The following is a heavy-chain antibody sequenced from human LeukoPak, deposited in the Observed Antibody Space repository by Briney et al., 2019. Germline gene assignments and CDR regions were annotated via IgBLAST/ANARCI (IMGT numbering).Heavy chain of an antibody. V-gene: IGHV3-74*01. CDR2: VNSDGSSS. D-gene: IGHD1-26*01. J-gene: IGHJ4*02. Sequence: GGSLRLSCAASGFTFSSYWMHWVRHAPGKGLVFVSRVNSDGSSSSYADSVRGRFTISRDNAKNTLYLQMNSLRAEDTAVYYCASGLVGGTNYWGQGTLVTVSS. CDR3: ASGLVGGTNY. CDR1: GFTFSSYW.